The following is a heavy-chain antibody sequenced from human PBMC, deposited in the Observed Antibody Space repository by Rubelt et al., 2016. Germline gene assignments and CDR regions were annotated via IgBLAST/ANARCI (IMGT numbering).Heavy chain of an antibody. D-gene: IGHD2-2*01. CDR1: GFTFSSYS. CDR3: ARDVDCSSTSCYEEPYYGMDV. Sequence: EVQLVESGGGLVQPGGSLRLSCAASGFTFSSYSMNWVRQAPGKGLEWVSYISSSGSTIYYADSVKGRFTISRDNAKNSLYLQMNSLRAEDTAVYYCARDVDCSSTSCYEEPYYGMDVWGQGTTVTVSS. CDR2: ISSSGSTI. V-gene: IGHV3-48*04. J-gene: IGHJ6*02.